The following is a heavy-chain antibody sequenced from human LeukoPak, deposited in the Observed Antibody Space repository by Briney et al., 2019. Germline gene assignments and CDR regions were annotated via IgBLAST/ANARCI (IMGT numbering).Heavy chain of an antibody. J-gene: IGHJ2*01. CDR3: ATDRDTSGRRNFGL. CDR1: GFTSSIYV. Sequence: GGSLRLSCVPSGFTSSIYVMSSGRQAPGEGGWCGSAIYENGGHTYYADPARGRFTISTDNSKNTLYLYMNILRAEDTAIYYCATDRDTSGRRNFGLWGRGTLLTVS. CDR2: IYENGGHT. V-gene: IGHV3-23*01. D-gene: IGHD3-22*01.